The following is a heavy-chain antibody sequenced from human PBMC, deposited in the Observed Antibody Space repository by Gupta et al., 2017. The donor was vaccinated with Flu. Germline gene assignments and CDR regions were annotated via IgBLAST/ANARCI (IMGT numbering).Heavy chain of an antibody. CDR3: ARAGPATIAGMDV. CDR1: GFTFNYYG. Sequence: QVQLVESGGGVVQPGKSLTLSCAASGFTFNYYGIHWVRQAPGKGLEWVTVIWSDGNNKYYADSVKGRFSISRDNSKNMVYLQMNRLRVDDTAVYYCARAGPATIAGMDVWGQGTTVSVSS. J-gene: IGHJ6*02. D-gene: IGHD4-11*01. V-gene: IGHV3-33*03. CDR2: IWSDGNNK.